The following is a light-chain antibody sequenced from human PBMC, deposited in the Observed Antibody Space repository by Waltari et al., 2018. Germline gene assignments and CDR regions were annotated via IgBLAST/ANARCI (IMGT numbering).Light chain of an antibody. CDR3: QQRSNWPP. CDR2: DAS. Sequence: EIVLTQSPATLSLSPGERATLSCRASQSVSSYLAWYQQKPGQAPRLLIYDASNRATGIPARFSGSGSGTDVTLTISSLEPEDFAVYYCQQRSNWPPFGQGTKVEIK. J-gene: IGKJ1*01. V-gene: IGKV3-11*01. CDR1: QSVSSY.